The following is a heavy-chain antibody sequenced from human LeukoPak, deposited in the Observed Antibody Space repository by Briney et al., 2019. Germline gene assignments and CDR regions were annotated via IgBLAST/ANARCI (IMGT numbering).Heavy chain of an antibody. Sequence: SQTLSLTCTVSGGSISSGGYYWSWIRQHPGKGLEWIGYIYYSGSTNYNPSLKSRVTISVDTSKNQFSLKLSSVTAADTAVYYCARSIAAAGTAWFDPWGQGTLVTVSS. CDR3: ARSIAAAGTAWFDP. J-gene: IGHJ5*02. D-gene: IGHD6-13*01. CDR1: GGSISSGGYY. V-gene: IGHV4-31*03. CDR2: IYYSGST.